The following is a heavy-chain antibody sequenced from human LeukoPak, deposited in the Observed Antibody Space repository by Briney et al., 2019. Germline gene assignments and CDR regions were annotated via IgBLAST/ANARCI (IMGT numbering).Heavy chain of an antibody. CDR2: INWNGGKT. CDR3: ARVFGELEAPPDY. J-gene: IGHJ4*02. D-gene: IGHD3-10*02. Sequence: GGSLRLSCATSGFIFDDYGMSWVRQVSGKGLEWVARINWNGGKTGYADSVKGRFSISRDNAKNSLYLQMNSLRGEDTALYYCARVFGELEAPPDYWGQGTLVTVSS. V-gene: IGHV3-20*04. CDR1: GFIFDDYG.